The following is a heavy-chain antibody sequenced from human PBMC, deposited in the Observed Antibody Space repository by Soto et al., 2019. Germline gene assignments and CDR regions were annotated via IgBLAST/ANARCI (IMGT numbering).Heavy chain of an antibody. Sequence: EVQLVESGGGVVRPGGSLRLSCAASGFTFDDYGMSWVRQAPGKGLEWVSGINWNGGSTGYADSVKGRFTISRDNAKNSLYLQMNSLRAEDTALYHCARAPTPDSSSWYPAAFDIWGQGTMVTVSS. V-gene: IGHV3-20*01. J-gene: IGHJ3*02. D-gene: IGHD6-13*01. CDR2: INWNGGST. CDR3: ARAPTPDSSSWYPAAFDI. CDR1: GFTFDDYG.